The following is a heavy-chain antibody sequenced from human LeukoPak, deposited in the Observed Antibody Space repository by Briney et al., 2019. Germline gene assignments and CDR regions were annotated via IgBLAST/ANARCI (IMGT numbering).Heavy chain of an antibody. V-gene: IGHV4-34*01. CDR2: INHSGST. CDR1: GGSFSGYY. D-gene: IGHD2-15*01. CDR3: ARQRWELLESDYYYYGMDV. J-gene: IGHJ6*02. Sequence: PSETLSLTCAVYGGSFSGYYWSWIRQPPGKGLEWIGEINHSGSTNYNPSLKSRVTISVDTSKNQFSLRLSSVTAADTAVYYCARQRWELLESDYYYYGMDVWGPGTTVTVSS.